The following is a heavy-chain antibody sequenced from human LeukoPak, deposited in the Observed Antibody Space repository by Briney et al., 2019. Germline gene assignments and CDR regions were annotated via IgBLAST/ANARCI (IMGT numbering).Heavy chain of an antibody. V-gene: IGHV3-20*04. CDR3: ARTNYYDSSGSPGNDY. D-gene: IGHD3-22*01. Sequence: GGSLRLSCAASGFTFDDYGMSWVRQAPGKGLEWVSGINWNGGSTGYADSVKGRFTISRDNAKYSLYLQMNSLRAEDTALYYCARTNYYDSSGSPGNDYWGQGTLVTVSS. CDR1: GFTFDDYG. J-gene: IGHJ4*02. CDR2: INWNGGST.